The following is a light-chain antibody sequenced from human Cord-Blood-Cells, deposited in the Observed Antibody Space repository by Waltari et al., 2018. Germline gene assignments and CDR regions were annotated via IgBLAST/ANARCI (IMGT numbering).Light chain of an antibody. J-gene: IGKJ1*01. CDR2: GAS. CDR1: QRVSSN. CDR3: QQYNNWPT. V-gene: IGKV3-15*01. Sequence: EIVMTQSPAPLSVSPRERATLSCRASQRVSSNLAWYQQKPGQAPRLLIYGASTRATGIRARFSGSGSGTEYTLTISSLQSEDFAVYYCQQYNNWPTFGQGTKVEIK.